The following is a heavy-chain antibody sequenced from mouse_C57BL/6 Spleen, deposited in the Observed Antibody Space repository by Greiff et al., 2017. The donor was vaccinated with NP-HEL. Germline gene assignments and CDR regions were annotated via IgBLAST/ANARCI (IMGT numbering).Heavy chain of an antibody. CDR3: TRSAGNYDAMDY. Sequence: QVQLQQSGADLVRPGASVTLSCKASGYTFTDYEMHWVKQTPVHGLEWIGAIDPETGGTAYNQKFKGKAILTADKSSSTAYMELRSLTSEDSAVYYCTRSAGNYDAMDYWGQGTSVTVSS. CDR1: GYTFTDYE. CDR2: IDPETGGT. V-gene: IGHV1-15*01. D-gene: IGHD2-1*01. J-gene: IGHJ4*01.